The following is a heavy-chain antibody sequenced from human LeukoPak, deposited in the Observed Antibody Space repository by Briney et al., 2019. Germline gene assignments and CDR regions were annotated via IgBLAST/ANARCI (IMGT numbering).Heavy chain of an antibody. D-gene: IGHD3-22*01. Sequence: SQTLSLTCTVSGGSISSGSYYWSWIRQPAGKGLEWIGRIYTSGSTNYNSSLKSRVTISVDTSKNQFSLMLSSVTAADTAVYYCAREVKGYYDSSGSENFDYWGQGTLVTVSS. CDR1: GGSISSGSYY. CDR2: IYTSGST. CDR3: AREVKGYYDSSGSENFDY. J-gene: IGHJ4*02. V-gene: IGHV4-61*02.